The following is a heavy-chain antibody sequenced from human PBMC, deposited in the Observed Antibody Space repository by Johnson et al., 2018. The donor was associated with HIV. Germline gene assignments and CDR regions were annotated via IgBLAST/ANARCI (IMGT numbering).Heavy chain of an antibody. CDR2: VTGTGGDT. D-gene: IGHD3-16*01. V-gene: IGHV3-23*04. CDR1: GFTVSSNY. J-gene: IGHJ3*02. CDR3: ASQVRGLRLGVDAFDI. Sequence: VQLVESGGGLVQPGGSLRLSCAASGFTVSSNYMSWVRQAPGKGLELVSGVTGTGGDTYYAESVKGRFTISRDNSKNTLYLQMNKLRAEDTAVYFCASQVRGLRLGVDAFDIWGQGTMVTVSS.